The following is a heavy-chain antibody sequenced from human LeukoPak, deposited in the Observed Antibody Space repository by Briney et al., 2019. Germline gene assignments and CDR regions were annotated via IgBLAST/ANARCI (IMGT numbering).Heavy chain of an antibody. D-gene: IGHD6-19*01. CDR3: VRQKEYSSGWCDY. CDR1: GGSFSGYY. CDR2: MYYSGST. Sequence: SETLSLTCAVYGGSFSGYYWTWIRQPPGKGLEWIGSMYYSGSTSYNPSLKSRVTISVDPSKNQFSLKVTSVTAADTAVYYCVRQKEYSSGWCDYWGQGTLSPSPQ. J-gene: IGHJ4*02. V-gene: IGHV4-34*01.